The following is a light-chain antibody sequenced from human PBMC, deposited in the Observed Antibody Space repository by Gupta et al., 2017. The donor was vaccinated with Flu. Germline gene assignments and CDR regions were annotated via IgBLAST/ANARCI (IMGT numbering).Light chain of an antibody. J-gene: IGLJ2*01. CDR1: SSNIGRNT. CDR2: SNY. Sequence: QSVLTQPPSASGTPGQRVTISCSGGSSNIGRNTVNWYQQLPGTAPKPLIYSNYLRPSGVPDRFSGSKSGTSASLAISGLQSEDEADYYCAAWDDSLTVLFGGGTKLTVL. CDR3: AAWDDSLTVL. V-gene: IGLV1-44*01.